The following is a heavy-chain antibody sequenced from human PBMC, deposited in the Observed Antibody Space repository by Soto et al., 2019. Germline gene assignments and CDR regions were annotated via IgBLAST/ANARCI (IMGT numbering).Heavy chain of an antibody. CDR2: IGSNGDST. V-gene: IGHV3-64D*06. CDR3: VNGRLPPSRPHAFDI. J-gene: IGHJ3*02. CDR1: GFTFSNFA. Sequence: EVQLMESGGGLVQPGGSLRLSCSASGFTFSNFAMHWVRQAPGKRLEYVSAIGSNGDSTYYAYSVRGRFTISRDNSKNTLYLHMTGLTPEDTAVYYCVNGRLPPSRPHAFDIWGQGTMVTVSS. D-gene: IGHD2-15*01.